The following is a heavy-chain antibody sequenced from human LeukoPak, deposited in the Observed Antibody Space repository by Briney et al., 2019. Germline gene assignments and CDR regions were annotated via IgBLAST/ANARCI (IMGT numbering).Heavy chain of an antibody. D-gene: IGHD4-17*01. J-gene: IGHJ2*01. CDR3: ARDLATVNGRVDL. CDR2: INPNSGGR. V-gene: IGHV1-2*02. Sequence: VASVKVSCKASGYTFTGYYMHWVRQAPGQGLEWMGWINPNSGGRNYAQKFQGRVTVTRDTSISTAYMELRSLRSDDTAVYYCARDLATVNGRVDLWGRGTLVTVSS. CDR1: GYTFTGYY.